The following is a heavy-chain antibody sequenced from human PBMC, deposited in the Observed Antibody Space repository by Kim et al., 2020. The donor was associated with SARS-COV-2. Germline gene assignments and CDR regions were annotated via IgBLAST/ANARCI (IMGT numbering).Heavy chain of an antibody. V-gene: IGHV4-59*01. J-gene: IGHJ3*02. CDR1: GGSISSYY. CDR2: IYYSGST. CDR3: ARRFPSYDILTGYYRGPFDI. D-gene: IGHD3-9*01. Sequence: SETLSLTCTASGGSISSYYWSWIRQPPGKGLEWIGYIYYSGSTNYNPSLKSRVTISVDTSKNQFSLKLSSVTAADTAVYYCARRFPSYDILTGYYRGPFDIWGQGTMVTVSS.